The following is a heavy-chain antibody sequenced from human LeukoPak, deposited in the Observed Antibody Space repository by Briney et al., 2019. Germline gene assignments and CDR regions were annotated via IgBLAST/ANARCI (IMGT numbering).Heavy chain of an antibody. CDR2: IYYSGST. Sequence: SETLSLTCTVSGGSISTYYWGWIRQPPGKGLEWIGSIYYSGSTYYNPSLKSRVTISVDTSKNQFSLKLSSVTAADTAVYYCVNSSPGGGWLVSGNFDYWGQGTLVTVSS. J-gene: IGHJ4*02. D-gene: IGHD6-19*01. CDR3: VNSSPGGGWLVSGNFDY. V-gene: IGHV4-39*01. CDR1: GGSISTYY.